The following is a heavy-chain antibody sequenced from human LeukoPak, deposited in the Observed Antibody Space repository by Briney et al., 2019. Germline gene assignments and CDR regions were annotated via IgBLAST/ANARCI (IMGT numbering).Heavy chain of an antibody. Sequence: KPGGSLRLSCAASGFTFSRHWMTWVRQAPGKGLEWVANIKEDGSEQYYVDSIKGRFTISRDNAKNSLYLQMSSLRAEDTAIYYCVRETVSVITDFDYWGQGTLVTVSS. CDR1: GFTFSRHW. D-gene: IGHD3-16*02. V-gene: IGHV3-7*01. J-gene: IGHJ4*02. CDR2: IKEDGSEQ. CDR3: VRETVSVITDFDY.